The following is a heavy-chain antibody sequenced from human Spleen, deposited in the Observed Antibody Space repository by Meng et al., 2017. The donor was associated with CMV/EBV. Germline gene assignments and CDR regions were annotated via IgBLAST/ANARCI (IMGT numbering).Heavy chain of an antibody. V-gene: IGHV4-39*07. CDR2: IYYSGST. Sequence: SETLSLTCTVSGDSISSDIYYWGWIRQPPGKGLEWIGSIYYSGSTYYNPSLKSRVTISVDTSKNQFSLKLSSVTAADTAVYYCASYGETTYYFDYWGQGTLVTVSS. J-gene: IGHJ4*02. D-gene: IGHD4-17*01. CDR1: GDSISSDIYY. CDR3: ASYGETTYYFDY.